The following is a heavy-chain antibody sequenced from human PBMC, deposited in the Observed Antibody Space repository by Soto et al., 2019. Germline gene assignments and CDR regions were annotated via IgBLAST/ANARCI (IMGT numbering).Heavy chain of an antibody. V-gene: IGHV1-69*13. D-gene: IGHD2-2*01. CDR2: IIPIFGTA. J-gene: IGHJ6*02. CDR1: GGTFSSYA. CDR3: ARVWAVEYYYYGMDV. Sequence: SVKVSCKASGGTFSSYAISWVRQAPGQGLEWMGGIIPIFGTANYAQKFQGRVTITADESTSTAYMELSSLRSEDTAVYYCARVWAVEYYYYGMDVWGQGTTVTVSS.